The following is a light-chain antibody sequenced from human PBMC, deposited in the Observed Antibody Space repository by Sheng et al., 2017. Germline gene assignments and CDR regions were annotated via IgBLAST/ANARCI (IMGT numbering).Light chain of an antibody. J-gene: IGKJ1*01. CDR3: QQYSFSPCT. CDR2: AAS. V-gene: IGKV1-9*01. Sequence: DMQLTQSPSFLSATVGDRVTITCRASQGISSYLAWYQQKPGKAPELLIYAASTLQSGVPSRFSGSGSGTEFTLTISSLQPDDFATYYCQQYSFSPCTFGRGTKVEI. CDR1: QGISSY.